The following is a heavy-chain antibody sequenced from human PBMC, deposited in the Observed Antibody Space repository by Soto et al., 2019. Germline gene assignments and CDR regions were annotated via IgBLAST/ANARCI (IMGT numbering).Heavy chain of an antibody. J-gene: IGHJ6*02. CDR2: INPNSGGT. CDR1: GGTFSSYA. Sequence: GASVKVSCKASGGTFSSYAISWVRQAPGQGLEWMGWINPNSGGTNYAQKFQGRVTMTRDTSISTAYMELSRLRSDDTAVYYCARRTKIAEAGYYYYGMDVWGQGTTVTVSS. V-gene: IGHV1-2*02. CDR3: ARRTKIAEAGYYYYGMDV. D-gene: IGHD6-13*01.